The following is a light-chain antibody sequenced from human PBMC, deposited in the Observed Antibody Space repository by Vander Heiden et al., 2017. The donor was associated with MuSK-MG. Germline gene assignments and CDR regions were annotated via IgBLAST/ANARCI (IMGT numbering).Light chain of an antibody. CDR2: GNN. V-gene: IGLV1-40*01. CDR3: QSYDSSLSAVV. CDR1: SSNIGAGYD. Sequence: QSVLTQPPSVSGAPGQRVSIPCTGSSSNIGAGYDVHWYQQFPGTAPKLLLYGNNHRPSGVPDRFSGSKSGTSASLAITGLQAEDEADYYCQSYDSSLSAVVFGGGSKLTVL. J-gene: IGLJ2*01.